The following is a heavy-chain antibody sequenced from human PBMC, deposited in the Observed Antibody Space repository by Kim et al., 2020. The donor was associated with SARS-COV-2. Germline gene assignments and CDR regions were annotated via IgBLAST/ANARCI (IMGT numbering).Heavy chain of an antibody. CDR3: AKPPDSGGYSDFDY. D-gene: IGHD6-19*01. V-gene: IGHV3-23*01. Sequence: ADSVKCRFTISRDTSNNTLYRKMNSLGAEDTAVYYCAKPPDSGGYSDFDYWGQGTLVTVSS. J-gene: IGHJ4*02.